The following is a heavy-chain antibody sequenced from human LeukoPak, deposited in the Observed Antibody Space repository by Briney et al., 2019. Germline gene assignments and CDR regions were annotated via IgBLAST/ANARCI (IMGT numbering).Heavy chain of an antibody. J-gene: IGHJ4*02. CDR2: IYYSGST. V-gene: IGHV4-59*01. CDR3: ARREISSGYVYYFDY. D-gene: IGHD3-22*01. Sequence: SETLSLTCTVSGGSLSSYCWSWIRQPPVWGLEWVGYIYYSGSTNYNPSLKSRVTISVDTSKNQFTLKLSSVTAADTAVYYCARREISSGYVYYFDYWGQGTLVTVSS. CDR1: GGSLSSYC.